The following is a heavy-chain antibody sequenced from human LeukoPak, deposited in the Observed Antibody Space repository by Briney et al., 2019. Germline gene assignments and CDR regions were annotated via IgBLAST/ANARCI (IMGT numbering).Heavy chain of an antibody. V-gene: IGHV1-2*02. CDR3: ARADYGGNVDY. D-gene: IGHD4-23*01. Sequence: ASVKVSCKASGYTFTGYYMHWVRQAPGQGLEWMGWINPNSGGTDYAQKFQGRVTMTRDTSISTAYMELGRLRSDDTAVYYCARADYGGNVDYWGQGTLATVSS. J-gene: IGHJ4*02. CDR2: INPNSGGT. CDR1: GYTFTGYY.